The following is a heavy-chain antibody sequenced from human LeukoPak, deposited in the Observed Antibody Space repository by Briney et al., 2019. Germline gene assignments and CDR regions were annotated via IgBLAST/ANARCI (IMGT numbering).Heavy chain of an antibody. V-gene: IGHV3-48*01. Sequence: GGSLRLSCAASGFTFSTYSMNWVRQAPGRGLEWVSYISSSSSTIYYADSVKGRFTISRDKSKNTLYLQMNSLRAEDTAVYYCAKIPSSWYYFDQWGQGTLVTVSS. CDR2: ISSSSSTI. D-gene: IGHD6-13*01. J-gene: IGHJ4*02. CDR1: GFTFSTYS. CDR3: AKIPSSWYYFDQ.